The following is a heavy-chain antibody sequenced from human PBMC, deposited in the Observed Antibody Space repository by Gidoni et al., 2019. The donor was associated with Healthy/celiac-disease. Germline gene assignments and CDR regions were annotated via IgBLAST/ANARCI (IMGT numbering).Heavy chain of an antibody. Sequence: QVQLVLSGAEVKKPGASVKVSCKASGYTFTSYYMPWVRQAPGQGLEWMGIINPSGGSTSYAQKFRGRVTMTRDTSTSTVYMELSSLRSEDTAVYYCARGGTRGEYYYDSSGYYYDYWGQGTLVTVSS. CDR1: GYTFTSYY. D-gene: IGHD3-22*01. CDR3: ARGGTRGEYYYDSSGYYYDY. CDR2: INPSGGST. V-gene: IGHV1-46*01. J-gene: IGHJ4*02.